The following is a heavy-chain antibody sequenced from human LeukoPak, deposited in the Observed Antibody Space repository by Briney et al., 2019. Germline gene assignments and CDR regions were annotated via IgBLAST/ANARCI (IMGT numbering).Heavy chain of an antibody. CDR1: GGSISSYY. Sequence: SETLSLTCTVSGGSISSYYWSWLRQPPGKGLEWIGYIYYSGSTNYNPSLKSRVTISVDTSKNQFSLKLSSVTAADTAVYYCARASLQQRAFDYWGQGTLVTVSS. D-gene: IGHD6-13*01. CDR2: IYYSGST. J-gene: IGHJ4*02. V-gene: IGHV4-59*01. CDR3: ARASLQQRAFDY.